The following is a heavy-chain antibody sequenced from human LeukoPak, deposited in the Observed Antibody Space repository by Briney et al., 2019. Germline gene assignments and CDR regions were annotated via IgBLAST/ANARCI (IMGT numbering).Heavy chain of an antibody. CDR3: AKDWAAAIVLMVYATNNWFDP. CDR2: IWYDGSNK. D-gene: IGHD2-8*01. CDR1: GFTFSSYG. V-gene: IGHV3-30*02. J-gene: IGHJ5*02. Sequence: GGSLRLSCAASGFTFSSYGMHWVRQAPGKGLEWVAVIWYDGSNKYYADSVKGRFTISRDNSKNTLYLQMNSLRAEDTAVYYCAKDWAAAIVLMVYATNNWFDPWGQGTLVTVSS.